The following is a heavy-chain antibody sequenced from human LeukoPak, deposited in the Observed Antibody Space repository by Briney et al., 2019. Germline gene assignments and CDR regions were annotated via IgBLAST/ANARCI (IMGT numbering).Heavy chain of an antibody. CDR1: GFTFSSYA. Sequence: GGSLRLSCAASGFTFSSYAMSWVRQAPGKGLEWVSVIYSGGSTYYADSVKGRFTISRDNSKNTLYLQMNSLRAEDTAVYYCARGTDYYDSSGHTWGYFDYWGQGTLVTVSS. J-gene: IGHJ4*02. CDR3: ARGTDYYDSSGHTWGYFDY. V-gene: IGHV3-53*01. CDR2: IYSGGST. D-gene: IGHD3-22*01.